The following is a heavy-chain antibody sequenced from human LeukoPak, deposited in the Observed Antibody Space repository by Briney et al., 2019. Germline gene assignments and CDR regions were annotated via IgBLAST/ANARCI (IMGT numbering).Heavy chain of an antibody. CDR2: IYPGDSDT. D-gene: IGHD3-10*01. CDR3: ARPQSMTGVAAFDI. Sequence: AGESLKISCKGSGYSFTSYWIGWVRQMPGKGLEWMGIIYPGDSDTRYSPSFQGQVTISADKSISTAYLQWSSLKASDTATYYCARPQSMTGVAAFDIWGQGTMVTVSS. V-gene: IGHV5-51*01. CDR1: GYSFTSYW. J-gene: IGHJ3*02.